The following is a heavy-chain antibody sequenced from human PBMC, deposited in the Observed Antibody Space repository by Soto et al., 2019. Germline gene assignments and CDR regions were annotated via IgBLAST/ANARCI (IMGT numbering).Heavy chain of an antibody. D-gene: IGHD6-13*01. CDR1: GFTFSSYG. V-gene: IGHV3-30*18. CDR3: AKDRTGLRSRYGSSWGYYYGMDV. CDR2: ISYDGSNK. Sequence: GGSLRLSCAASGFTFSSYGMHWVRQAPGKGLEWVAVISYDGSNKYYADSVKGRFTISRDNSKNTLYLQMNSLRAEDTAVYYCAKDRTGLRSRYGSSWGYYYGMDVWGQGTTVTVSS. J-gene: IGHJ6*02.